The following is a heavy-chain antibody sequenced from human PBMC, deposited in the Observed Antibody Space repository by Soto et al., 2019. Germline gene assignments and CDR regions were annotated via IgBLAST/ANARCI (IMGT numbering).Heavy chain of an antibody. V-gene: IGHV3-30-3*01. D-gene: IGHD3-22*01. Sequence: GGSLRLSCAASGFTFSSYAMHWVRQAPGKGLEWVAVISYDGSNKYYADSVKGRFTISRDNSKNTLYLQMNSLRAEDTAVYYCARAIPYYYDSSGSYFDYWGQGTLVTVSS. J-gene: IGHJ4*02. CDR1: GFTFSSYA. CDR2: ISYDGSNK. CDR3: ARAIPYYYDSSGSYFDY.